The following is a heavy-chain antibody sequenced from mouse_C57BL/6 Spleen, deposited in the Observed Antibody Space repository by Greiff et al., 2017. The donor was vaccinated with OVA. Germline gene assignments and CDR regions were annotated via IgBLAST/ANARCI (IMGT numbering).Heavy chain of an antibody. J-gene: IGHJ1*03. V-gene: IGHV1-55*01. CDR3: AIYGNYYWYFDV. CDR1: GYTFTSYW. Sequence: VKLKQPGAELVKPGASVKMSCKASGYTFTSYWITWVKQRPGQGLEWIGDIYPGSGSTNYNEKFKSKATLTVDTSSSTAYMQLSSLTSEDSAVYYCAIYGNYYWYFDVWGTGTTVTVSS. D-gene: IGHD2-1*01. CDR2: IYPGSGST.